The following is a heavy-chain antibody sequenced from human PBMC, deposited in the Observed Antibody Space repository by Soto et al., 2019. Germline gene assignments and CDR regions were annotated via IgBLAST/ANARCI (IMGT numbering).Heavy chain of an antibody. J-gene: IGHJ4*02. CDR2: ISATGGST. V-gene: IGHV3-23*01. D-gene: IGHD3-10*01. CDR3: ATELGENPASPFDA. Sequence: EVQLMESGGGLVQPGGSLRLSCAASGFTFDNYAMNWVRQAPGKGLEWVSGISATGGSTYYAASVRGRFGISRDNSKNTLDLQMHSLRAEDTAVYFCATELGENPASPFDAWGQGTLVTVSS. CDR1: GFTFDNYA.